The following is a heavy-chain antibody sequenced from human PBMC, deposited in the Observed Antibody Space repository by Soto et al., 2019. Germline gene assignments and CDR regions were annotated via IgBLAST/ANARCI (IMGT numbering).Heavy chain of an antibody. CDR2: IKQDGSEK. CDR1: GFTFSSYW. V-gene: IGHV3-7*05. CDR3: ARDPRRRGSSYGMDV. Sequence: GGSLRLSCAASGFTFSSYWMSWVRQAPGKGLEWVANIKQDGSEKYYVDSVKGRFTISRDNAKNSLYLQMNSLRAEDTAVYYCARDPRRRGSSYGMDVCGQGTTVTVSS. D-gene: IGHD5-18*01. J-gene: IGHJ6*02.